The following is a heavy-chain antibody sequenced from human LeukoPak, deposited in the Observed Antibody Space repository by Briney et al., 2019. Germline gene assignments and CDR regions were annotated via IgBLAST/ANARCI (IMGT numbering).Heavy chain of an antibody. CDR2: ISSSSSTI. D-gene: IGHD2-2*01. V-gene: IGHV3-48*04. CDR1: GFTFSSYS. Sequence: GGSLRLSCAASGFTFSSYSMNWVRQAPGKGLEWVSYISSSSSTIYYADSVKGRFTISRDNAKNSLYLQMNSLRPEDTAVYYCARDNTPAVDYWGQGTLVTVSS. J-gene: IGHJ4*02. CDR3: ARDNTPAVDY.